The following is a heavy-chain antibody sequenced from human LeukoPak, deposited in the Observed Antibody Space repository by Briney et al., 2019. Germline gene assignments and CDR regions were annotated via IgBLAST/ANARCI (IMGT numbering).Heavy chain of an antibody. J-gene: IGHJ4*02. CDR1: GYTFTAYY. CDR2: INPNSGDT. D-gene: IGHD4-23*01. Sequence: GASVKVSCKASGYTFTAYYMHWVRQAPGQGLEWMGRINPNSGDTIYAQNFQGRVTVTRDTSISTAYMELSRLRSDDTVVYYCACWGGGNQGHWGQGTLVTVSS. V-gene: IGHV1-2*05. CDR3: ACWGGGNQGH.